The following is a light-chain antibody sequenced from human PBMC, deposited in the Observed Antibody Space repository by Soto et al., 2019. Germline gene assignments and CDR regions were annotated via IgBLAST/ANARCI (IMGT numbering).Light chain of an antibody. CDR2: GVS. Sequence: EVVLTQSPGTLSLSPGERATLSCRASQSVSSSFLAWYQQRLGQAPRLLIHGVSNRATGIPDRFSGSGSGTDFTLTITRLEPEDFALYFCQQYGSSPFPFGPGTQLEIK. CDR1: QSVSSSF. CDR3: QQYGSSPFP. J-gene: IGKJ3*01. V-gene: IGKV3-20*01.